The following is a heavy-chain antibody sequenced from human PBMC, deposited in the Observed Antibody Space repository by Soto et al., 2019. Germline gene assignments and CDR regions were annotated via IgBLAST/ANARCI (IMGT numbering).Heavy chain of an antibody. Sequence: PSETLSLTCTVSGGSISSGDYYWSWIRQPPGKGLEWIGYIYYSGSTYYNPSLKSRVTISVDTSKNQFSLKLSSVTAADTAVYYCARGRSRYQLLGDYYYGMDVWGQGTTVTVS. V-gene: IGHV4-30-4*01. D-gene: IGHD2-2*01. CDR2: IYYSGST. CDR3: ARGRSRYQLLGDYYYGMDV. CDR1: GGSISSGDYY. J-gene: IGHJ6*02.